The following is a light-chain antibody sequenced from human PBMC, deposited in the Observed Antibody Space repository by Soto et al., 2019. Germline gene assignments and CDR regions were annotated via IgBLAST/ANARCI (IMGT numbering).Light chain of an antibody. CDR2: DAS. J-gene: IGKJ1*01. V-gene: IGKV1-5*01. CDR3: QQYDSYSWT. CDR1: QSISSW. Sequence: DIQMTQSPSTLSASVGDRVTITCRASQSISSWLAWYQQKPGKAPKLLIYDASSLESGVPSRFSGSGSGTELTLTISSLQTDDFESYYCQQYDSYSWTFGQGTKVDI.